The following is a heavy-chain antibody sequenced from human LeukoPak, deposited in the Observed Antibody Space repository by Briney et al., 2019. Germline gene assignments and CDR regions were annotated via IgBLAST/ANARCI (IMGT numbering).Heavy chain of an antibody. D-gene: IGHD6-19*01. CDR3: ASRKSSGWLDYFQH. V-gene: IGHV3-21*01. CDR2: ISSSSSYK. Sequence: GGSLRLSCAASGFTFSSYGMHWVRQAPGKGLEWVSSISSSSSYKYYADSVKGRFTISRDNAKNSLYLQMNSLRAEDTAVYYCASRKSSGWLDYFQHWGQGTLVTVSS. CDR1: GFTFSSYG. J-gene: IGHJ1*01.